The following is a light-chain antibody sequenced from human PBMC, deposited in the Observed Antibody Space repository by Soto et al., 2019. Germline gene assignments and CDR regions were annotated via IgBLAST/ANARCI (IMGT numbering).Light chain of an antibody. CDR1: QSVSRD. CDR3: QQRSNWPIT. CDR2: GAS. J-gene: IGKJ5*01. Sequence: EIVMTQSPATLSVSPGERATLSCRASQSVSRDLAWYQQKPGQAPRLLVYGASTRATGLPARFSGSGSGTEFTLTISSLQSEDFAVYYCQQRSNWPITFGQGTRLEI. V-gene: IGKV3-15*01.